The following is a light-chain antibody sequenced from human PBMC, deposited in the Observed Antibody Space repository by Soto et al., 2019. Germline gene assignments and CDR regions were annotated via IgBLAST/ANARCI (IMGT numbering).Light chain of an antibody. CDR2: EVS. CDR3: NSYTGSSTYV. Sequence: ALTQPPSVSGSPGQSVAISCTGTSSDVGSYNRVSWYQQPPGAAPKLMIYEVSNRPSGVPDRFSGSKSGNTASLTISGLQAEDEADYYCNSYTGSSTYVFGTGTKVTVL. J-gene: IGLJ1*01. CDR1: SSDVGSYNR. V-gene: IGLV2-18*02.